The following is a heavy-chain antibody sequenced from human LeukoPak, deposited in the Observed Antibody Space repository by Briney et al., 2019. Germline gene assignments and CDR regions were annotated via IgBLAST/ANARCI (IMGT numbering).Heavy chain of an antibody. CDR1: GFTFSSYW. Sequence: PGGSLRLSCAASGFTFSSYWMTWVRQAPGKGLEWVANIKQDGSEKYYVDSVKGRFTISRDNAKNSLYLQMNSLRAEDTAVYYCARDRCSGSSCYLDYWGQGTLVTVSS. CDR2: IKQDGSEK. J-gene: IGHJ4*02. D-gene: IGHD2-2*01. CDR3: ARDRCSGSSCYLDY. V-gene: IGHV3-7*01.